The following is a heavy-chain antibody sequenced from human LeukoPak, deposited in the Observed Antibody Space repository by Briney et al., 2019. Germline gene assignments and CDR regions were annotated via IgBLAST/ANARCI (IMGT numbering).Heavy chain of an antibody. Sequence: PSETLSLTCTVSGGSISSYYWSWIRQPPGKGLEWIGYIYYSGSTNYNPSLKSRVTISVDTSKNQFSLKLSSVTAADTAVYYCAKLYSSSWFWFDPWGQGTLVTVSS. CDR1: GGSISSYY. J-gene: IGHJ5*02. D-gene: IGHD6-13*01. CDR2: IYYSGST. V-gene: IGHV4-59*01. CDR3: AKLYSSSWFWFDP.